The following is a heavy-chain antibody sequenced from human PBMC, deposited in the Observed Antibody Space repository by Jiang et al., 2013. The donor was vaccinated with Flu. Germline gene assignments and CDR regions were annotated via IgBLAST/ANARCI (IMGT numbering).Heavy chain of an antibody. D-gene: IGHD2-21*02. V-gene: IGHV1-69*13. CDR3: ARGSGGGDRDSLYYYYYYMDV. J-gene: IGHJ6*03. CDR2: IIPIFGTA. Sequence: SVKVSCKASGYIFTSYAISWVRQAPGQGLEWMGGIIPIFGTANYAQKFQGRVTITADESTSTAYMELSSLRSEDTAVYYCARGSGGGDRDSLYYYYYYMDVWGKGTTVTVSS. CDR1: GYIFTSYA.